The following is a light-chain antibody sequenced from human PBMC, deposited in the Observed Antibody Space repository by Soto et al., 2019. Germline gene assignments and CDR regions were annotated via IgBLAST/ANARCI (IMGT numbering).Light chain of an antibody. V-gene: IGKV3-20*01. CDR1: HTISSSY. Sequence: EIVMTQSPATLSLSPGQRATLSCRASHTISSSYLAWCQQKPGQAPRLLISGASSRETGIPDRFSGSGAGTEFTLTISRLEPEDFEVYDCQQYGSSPRTFGQGTKVDIK. CDR2: GAS. J-gene: IGKJ1*01. CDR3: QQYGSSPRT.